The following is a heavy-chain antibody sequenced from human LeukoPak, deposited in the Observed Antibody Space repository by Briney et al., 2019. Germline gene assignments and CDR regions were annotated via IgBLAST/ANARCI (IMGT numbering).Heavy chain of an antibody. CDR3: ARTRAYGGRPDY. J-gene: IGHJ4*02. CDR1: GGSISTYY. D-gene: IGHD4-23*01. Sequence: SETLSLTCTVSGGSISTYYWSWIRQPPGKGLEWIGYIYYRGSINYNPSLKSRVTISVDTSKNQFSLKLNSVTAADTAVYYCARTRAYGGRPDYWGQGTLVTVSS. V-gene: IGHV4-59*01. CDR2: IYYRGSI.